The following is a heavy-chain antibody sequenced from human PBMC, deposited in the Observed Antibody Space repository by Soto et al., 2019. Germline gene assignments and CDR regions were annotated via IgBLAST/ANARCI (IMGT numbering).Heavy chain of an antibody. D-gene: IGHD3-10*01. CDR2: IYHSGSI. CDR3: ASKFGELLADAFDI. J-gene: IGHJ3*02. V-gene: IGHV4-4*02. CDR1: NASISIRIR. Sequence: SETLSLTCTVPNASISIRIRWTWVRQTPGKGLEWIGEIYHSGSINHNPSLKSRVTMSVDKSKNQFSLKMTSVTAADTGVYYCASKFGELLADAFDIWGQGTVVT.